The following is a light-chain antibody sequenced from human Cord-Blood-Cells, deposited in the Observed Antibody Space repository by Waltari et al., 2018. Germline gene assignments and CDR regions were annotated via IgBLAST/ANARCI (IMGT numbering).Light chain of an antibody. J-gene: IGKJ4*01. CDR1: QSISSY. CDR2: AAS. Sequence: DIQMTQSPSSLSAPVRDRVNITCRASQSISSYLNWYQQKPGKAPKLLIYAASSLQSGVPSRFSGSGSGTDFTLTISSLQPEDFATYYCQQSYSTLTFGGGTKVEIK. CDR3: QQSYSTLT. V-gene: IGKV1-39*01.